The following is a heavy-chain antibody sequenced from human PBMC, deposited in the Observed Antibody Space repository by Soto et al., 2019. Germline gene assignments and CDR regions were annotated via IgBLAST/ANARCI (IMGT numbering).Heavy chain of an antibody. CDR3: ARHGYYGDYAGNTNWFDP. CDR2: IYYSGST. V-gene: IGHV4-59*04. Sequence: SEPLSLTSSVSGGSIGYYYWTWIRQSPGKGLEWIGNIYYSGSTYYNPSLKSRVTISVDTSKNQFSLKLRSVTAADTAVYYCARHGYYGDYAGNTNWFDPWGQGTLVTVSS. J-gene: IGHJ5*02. CDR1: GGSIGYYY. D-gene: IGHD4-17*01.